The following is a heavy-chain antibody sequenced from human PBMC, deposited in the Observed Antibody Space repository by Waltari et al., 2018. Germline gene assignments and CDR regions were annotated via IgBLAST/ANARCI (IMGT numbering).Heavy chain of an antibody. V-gene: IGHV4-34*01. J-gene: IGHJ5*02. CDR1: GGSFSGYY. Sequence: SETLSLTCAVYGGSFSGYYWSWIRQPPGKGLEWIGEINHSGSTNYNPSLKSRVTISVDTSKNQFSLKLSSVTAADTAVYYCARSSWFGELLSRGWFDPWGQGTLVTVSS. CDR3: ARSSWFGELLSRGWFDP. CDR2: INHSGST. D-gene: IGHD3-10*01.